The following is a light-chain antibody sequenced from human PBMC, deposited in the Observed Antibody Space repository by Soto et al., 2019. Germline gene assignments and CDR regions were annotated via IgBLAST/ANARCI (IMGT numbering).Light chain of an antibody. V-gene: IGKV3-20*01. CDR3: QQYGRTSYT. Sequence: ESVLTQSPGTLSLSPGERATLSCRASQSINSNYLAWYQQKLGQAPRLLIYGASNRATGIPDRFSGSGFGTDFTLTISRLEPEDFAVYYCQQYGRTSYTFGQGTKLESK. CDR1: QSINSNY. J-gene: IGKJ2*01. CDR2: GAS.